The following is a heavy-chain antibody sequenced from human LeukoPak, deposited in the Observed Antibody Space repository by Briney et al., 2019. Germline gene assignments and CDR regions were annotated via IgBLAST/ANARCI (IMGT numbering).Heavy chain of an antibody. CDR1: GGSISSSSYY. V-gene: IGHV4-39*01. J-gene: IGHJ4*02. Sequence: SETLSLTCTVSGGSISSSSYYWGWIRQPPGKGLEWIGTIYYSGSTYYNPSLKSRVTISVDTSKTQFSLKLTSVTAADTAVYYCARRPRIAVAGPPFDCWGQGTLVTVSS. CDR3: ARRPRIAVAGPPFDC. CDR2: IYYSGST. D-gene: IGHD6-19*01.